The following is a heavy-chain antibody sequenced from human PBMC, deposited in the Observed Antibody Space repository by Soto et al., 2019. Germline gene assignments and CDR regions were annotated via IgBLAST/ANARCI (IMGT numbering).Heavy chain of an antibody. Sequence: GSVKVSCKVSGYSFTSHLITRVRQAPGQALEWMGWIRPNNGNTNYAQKLQGRVTRTAGTSTRTAYMQLRSLRSDDTAVYYGARDRVTFFGVPEDSDFGGQGTLVTVSS. CDR1: GYSFTSHL. J-gene: IGHJ4*02. CDR3: ARDRVTFFGVPEDSDF. V-gene: IGHV1-18*04. D-gene: IGHD3-3*01. CDR2: IRPNNGNT.